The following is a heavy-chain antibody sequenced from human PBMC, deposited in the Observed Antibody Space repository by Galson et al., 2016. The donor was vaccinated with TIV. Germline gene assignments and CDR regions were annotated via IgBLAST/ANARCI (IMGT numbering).Heavy chain of an antibody. CDR3: ARIEGSAAAAAD. CDR2: IILVVGLA. V-gene: IGHV1-69*02. CDR1: GGTLSTYI. Sequence: SVKVSCKASGGTLSTYIISWVRQAPGQGLEWMGRIILVVGLANYAQKFQGRFTITADRSTTTAYMELRSLTSEDTAVYFCARIEGSAAAAADWGRGTLVTVSS. D-gene: IGHD6-13*01. J-gene: IGHJ4*02.